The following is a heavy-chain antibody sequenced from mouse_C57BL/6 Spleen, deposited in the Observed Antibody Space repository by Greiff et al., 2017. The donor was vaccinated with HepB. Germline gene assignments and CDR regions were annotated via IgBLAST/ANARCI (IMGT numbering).Heavy chain of an antibody. CDR1: GYAFSSYW. Sequence: VHLVESGAELVKPGASVKISCKASGYAFSSYWMNWVKQRPGKGLEWIGQIYPGDGDTNYNGKFKGKATLTADKSSSTAYMQLSSLTSEDSAVYFCARDYGSSCFDYWGQGTTLTVSS. V-gene: IGHV1-80*01. CDR3: ARDYGSSCFDY. CDR2: IYPGDGDT. J-gene: IGHJ2*01. D-gene: IGHD1-1*01.